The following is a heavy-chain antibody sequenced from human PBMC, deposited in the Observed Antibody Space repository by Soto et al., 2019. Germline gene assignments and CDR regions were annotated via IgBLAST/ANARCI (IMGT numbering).Heavy chain of an antibody. CDR2: VHYSGAT. J-gene: IGHJ5*02. Sequence: SQTQSLTCNVSGDSMTSPPCYWGWIRQPPGKGLEWIGTVHYSGATYYNPSLRGRLTVSADTSKNYFSLRLTSVTAADTAVYYCARHDAWFDPWGQGILVTVSS. V-gene: IGHV4-39*01. CDR3: ARHDAWFDP. CDR1: GDSMTSPPCY.